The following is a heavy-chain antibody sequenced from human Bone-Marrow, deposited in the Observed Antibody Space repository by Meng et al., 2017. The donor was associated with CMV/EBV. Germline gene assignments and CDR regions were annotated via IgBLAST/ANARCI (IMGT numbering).Heavy chain of an antibody. D-gene: IGHD2-2*01. J-gene: IGHJ4*02. Sequence: ASVKVSCKASGYTFTGYYMHWVRQAPGQGLEWMGWINPNSGGINYAQKFQGRVTMTRDTSISTAYMELSRLRSDDTAVYYCARDVYQLLIFDYWGQGTLVTVSS. CDR2: INPNSGGI. CDR3: ARDVYQLLIFDY. V-gene: IGHV1-2*02. CDR1: GYTFTGYY.